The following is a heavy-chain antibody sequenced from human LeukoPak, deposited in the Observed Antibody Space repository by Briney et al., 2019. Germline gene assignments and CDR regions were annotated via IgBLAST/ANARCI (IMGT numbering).Heavy chain of an antibody. J-gene: IGHJ4*02. CDR2: ISGSGGST. Sequence: GGSLRLSCAASGFTFSSYAMSWVRQAPGKGLEWVSAISGSGGSTYYADSAKGRFTISRDNSKNTLYLQMNSLRAEDTAVYYCAKDARYPTRNFFLYYFDYWGQGTLVTVSS. CDR3: AKDARYPTRNFFLYYFDY. V-gene: IGHV3-23*01. D-gene: IGHD3-3*01. CDR1: GFTFSSYA.